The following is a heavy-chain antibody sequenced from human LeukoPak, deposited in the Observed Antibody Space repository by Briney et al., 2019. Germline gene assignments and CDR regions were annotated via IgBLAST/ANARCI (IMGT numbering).Heavy chain of an antibody. J-gene: IGHJ6*03. Sequence: SETLSLTCTVPGGSISSGSYYWGWIRQPPGKGLEWIGSIYYSGSTYYNPSLKSRVTISVDTSKNQFSLKLRSVTAADTAIYYCARVRYGSGSLYYYYYYMDVWGKGTTVTISS. CDR2: IYYSGST. D-gene: IGHD3-10*01. CDR3: ARVRYGSGSLYYYYYYMDV. CDR1: GGSISSGSYY. V-gene: IGHV4-39*01.